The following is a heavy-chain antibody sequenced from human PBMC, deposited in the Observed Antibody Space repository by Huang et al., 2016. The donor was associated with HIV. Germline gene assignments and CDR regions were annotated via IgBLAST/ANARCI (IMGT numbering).Heavy chain of an antibody. CDR3: AKEGDTGAALGY. D-gene: IGHD2-8*02. Sequence: EVQLVESGGGFIEPGGSLILSCAASGFPVSTNYMTWVRKAPGKGLEWVSLIYSGGTTYSAASVKGRFTISRDDSENTLYLHMTSLRAGDPAVYYCAKEGDTGAALGYWGQGTLVTVS. CDR2: IYSGGTT. J-gene: IGHJ4*02. V-gene: IGHV3-53*01. CDR1: GFPVSTNY.